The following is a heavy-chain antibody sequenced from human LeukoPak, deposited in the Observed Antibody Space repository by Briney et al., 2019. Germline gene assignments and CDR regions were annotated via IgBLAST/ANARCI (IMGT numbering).Heavy chain of an antibody. D-gene: IGHD1-26*01. CDR3: GRNAAYCIDY. CDR2: IHHDRST. CDR1: GGSISSGYW. J-gene: IGHJ4*02. V-gene: IGHV4-4*02. Sequence: HPSGTLSLTCVVSGGSISSGYWWSWVRQSPGKGLEWIGEIHHDRSTNYNPSLRGRVTISVDTSKNQFSLKLTSMTAADTAMYYGGRNAAYCIDYWGQGTLVTVSS.